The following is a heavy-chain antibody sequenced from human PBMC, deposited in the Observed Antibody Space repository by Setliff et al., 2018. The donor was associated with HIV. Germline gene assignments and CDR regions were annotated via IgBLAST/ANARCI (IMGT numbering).Heavy chain of an antibody. Sequence: GGSLRLSCAASGFTFSSYAMHWVRQTPGKGLEWVAVVSYGGTNTYYADSVKGRFIISRDDSESTLFLQMNSLRVDDTAVYYCARVRYCGSPSCRKEFDFWGQGTLVTVSS. CDR1: GFTFSSYA. J-gene: IGHJ4*02. CDR3: ARVRYCGSPSCRKEFDF. V-gene: IGHV3-30*04. CDR2: VSYGGTNT. D-gene: IGHD2-21*01.